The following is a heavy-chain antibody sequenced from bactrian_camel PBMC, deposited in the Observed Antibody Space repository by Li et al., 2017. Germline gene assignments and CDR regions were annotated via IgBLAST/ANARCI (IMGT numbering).Heavy chain of an antibody. CDR3: AADLARHCGAFTGFFRRGY. Sequence: HVQLVESGGGLVQPGGSLRLACSASGFTSADYYITWVRHTPENGLEWLSSIYSDGTTTLYADSVKGRFTISRDNAKNTTYLQMNSLKPEDTATYYCAADLARHCGAFTGFFRRGYWGQGTQVTVS. V-gene: IGHV3-2*01. CDR2: IYSDGTTT. J-gene: IGHJ4*01. CDR1: GFTSADYY. D-gene: IGHD2*01.